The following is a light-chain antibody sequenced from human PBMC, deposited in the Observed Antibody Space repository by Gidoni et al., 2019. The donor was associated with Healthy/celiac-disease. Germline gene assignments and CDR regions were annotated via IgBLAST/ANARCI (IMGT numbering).Light chain of an antibody. Sequence: DIVLTRSPLSLPVTPGEPASISCRSSQSLLHSNGYNYLDWYLQKPGQSPQLLIYLGSNRASGVPDRFSGSGTGTDFTMKISRVEAEDGGVYYCMQALQTPRYTFGQGTKLEIK. CDR1: QSLLHSNGYNY. J-gene: IGKJ2*01. CDR3: MQALQTPRYT. CDR2: LGS. V-gene: IGKV2-28*01.